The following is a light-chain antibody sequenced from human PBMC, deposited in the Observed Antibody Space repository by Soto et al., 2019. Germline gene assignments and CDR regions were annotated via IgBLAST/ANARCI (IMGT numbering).Light chain of an antibody. CDR2: GES. Sequence: EIVMTQSPATLSVSPGERATLSCRASQIVSSNLAWYQQKPGQAHRLLIYGESTRATGIPARFSGSGSGTELPLTIRRPQSADFAAYYCQQYNNSLPQPFGRGTQLAI. J-gene: IGKJ2*01. V-gene: IGKV3-15*01. CDR1: QIVSSN. CDR3: QQYNNSLPQP.